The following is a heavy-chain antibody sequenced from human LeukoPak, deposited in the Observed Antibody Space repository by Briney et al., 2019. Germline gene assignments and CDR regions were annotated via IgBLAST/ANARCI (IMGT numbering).Heavy chain of an antibody. CDR1: GFTFDDCA. CDR3: AKDMGGMVRGVLDY. CDR2: ISWNSGSI. D-gene: IGHD3-10*01. V-gene: IGHV3-9*03. Sequence: GGSLRLSCAASGFTFDDCAMHWVRQAPGKGLEWVSGISWNSGSIGYADSVKGRFTISRDNAKNSLYLQMNSLRAEDMALYYCAKDMGGMVRGVLDYWGQGTLVTVSS. J-gene: IGHJ4*02.